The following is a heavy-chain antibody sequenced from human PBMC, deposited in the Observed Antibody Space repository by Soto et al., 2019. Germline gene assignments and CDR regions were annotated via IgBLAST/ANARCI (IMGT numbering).Heavy chain of an antibody. J-gene: IGHJ4*02. CDR2: ISGSGGST. CDR3: AKVRHSSSWATTLDY. D-gene: IGHD6-13*01. Sequence: EVQLLESGGGLVQPGGSLRLSCAASGFTFSSYAMSWVRQAPGKGLGWVSAISGSGGSTYYADSVKGRFTISRDNSKNTLYLQMNSLRAEDTAVYYCAKVRHSSSWATTLDYWGQGTLVTVSS. V-gene: IGHV3-23*01. CDR1: GFTFSSYA.